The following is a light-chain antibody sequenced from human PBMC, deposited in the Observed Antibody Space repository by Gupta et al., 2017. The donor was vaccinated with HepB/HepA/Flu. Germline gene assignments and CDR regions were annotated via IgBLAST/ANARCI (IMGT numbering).Light chain of an antibody. CDR1: KITNNR. Sequence: SYVLTQPPSVPVAPGPTARITCGGNKITNNRVHWYQQKTGQAPVLVISRDSDRPSGIPERFSGSKSGNTATLTITRAEAGDEADYYCQVWDSDSDHRWVFGGGSKLTVL. V-gene: IGLV3-21*04. J-gene: IGLJ3*02. CDR2: RDS. CDR3: QVWDSDSDHRWV.